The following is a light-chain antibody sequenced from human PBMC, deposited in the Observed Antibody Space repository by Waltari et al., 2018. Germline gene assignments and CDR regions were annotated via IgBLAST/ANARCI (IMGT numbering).Light chain of an antibody. V-gene: IGLV2-14*03. CDR3: SSQSTNNGVI. CDR1: SSAVGGDYS. CDR2: DVN. Sequence: QSALTQPASVSGSPGQSITISCTGSSSAVGGDYSVSWYEAHPGQAPKVIIYDVNKRPSGVSDRFSGSKSGNTASLTISGLQAEDEATFYCSSQSTNNGVIFGGGTKVTVL. J-gene: IGLJ2*01.